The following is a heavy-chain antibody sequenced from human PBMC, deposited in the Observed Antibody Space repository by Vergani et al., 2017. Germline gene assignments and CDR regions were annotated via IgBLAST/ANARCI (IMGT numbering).Heavy chain of an antibody. CDR3: ARDLPYYYGSGSYSNDAFDI. CDR2: IIPIFGTA. D-gene: IGHD3-10*01. CDR1: GGTFSSYA. J-gene: IGHJ3*02. Sequence: QVQLVQSGAEVKKPGSSVKVSCKASGGTFSSYAISWVRQAPGQGLEWMGGIIPIFGTANYAQKFQGRVTITADESTSTAYIELSSLRSEDTAVYYCARDLPYYYGSGSYSNDAFDIWGQGTMVTVSS. V-gene: IGHV1-69*01.